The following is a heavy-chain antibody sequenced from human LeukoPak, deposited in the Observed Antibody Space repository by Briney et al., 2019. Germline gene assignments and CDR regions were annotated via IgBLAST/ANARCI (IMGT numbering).Heavy chain of an antibody. D-gene: IGHD4-11*01. CDR1: GYTFTGYY. Sequence: ASVKVSCKASGYTFTGYYMHWVRQAPGQGLEWMGWINPNSGGTNYAQKFQGRVTMTRDTSTSTAYMELSRLRSDDTAVYYCAREISNGNWFDPWGQGTLVTVSS. CDR3: AREISNGNWFDP. V-gene: IGHV1-2*02. J-gene: IGHJ5*02. CDR2: INPNSGGT.